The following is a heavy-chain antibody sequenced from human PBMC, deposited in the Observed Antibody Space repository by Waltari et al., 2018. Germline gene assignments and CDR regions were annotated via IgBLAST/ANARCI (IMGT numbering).Heavy chain of an antibody. D-gene: IGHD2-8*01. CDR1: GFTFPTHA. Sequence: EVQLLESGGDLVQPGGSLRLSCAASGFTFPTHAMTWVRQAPGKGLEWVSVITSSGDATYYAGSVKGRFTISRDNSRNTLNLHMSSLRAEDTATYYCAKNEKFCIKAACYDSWGQGTLVTVSS. CDR3: AKNEKFCIKAACYDS. V-gene: IGHV3-23*01. CDR2: ITSSGDAT. J-gene: IGHJ4*02.